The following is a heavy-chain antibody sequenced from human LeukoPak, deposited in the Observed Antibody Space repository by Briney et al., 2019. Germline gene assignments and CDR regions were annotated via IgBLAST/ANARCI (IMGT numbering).Heavy chain of an antibody. CDR1: GYTFTCYY. V-gene: IGHV1-2*02. CDR2: INPNSGGT. J-gene: IGHJ6*03. Sequence: ASVKVSCKASGYTFTCYYMHWVRQAPGQGLEWMGWINPNSGGTNYAQKFQGRVTMTRDTSISTAYVELSRLRSDDTAVYYCASNSLRFLEWLLPDDYYYMDVWGKGTTVTVSS. CDR3: ASNSLRFLEWLLPDDYYYMDV. D-gene: IGHD3-3*01.